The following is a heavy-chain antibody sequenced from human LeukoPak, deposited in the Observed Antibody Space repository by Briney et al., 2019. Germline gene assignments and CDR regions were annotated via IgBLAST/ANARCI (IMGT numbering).Heavy chain of an antibody. J-gene: IGHJ6*02. CDR2: ISYDGSNK. V-gene: IGHV3-30*04. Sequence: PGGSLRLSCAASGFTFSTYAMHWVRQAPGKGLEWVAVISYDGSNKYYADSVKGRFTISRDNSKNTLYLQMNSLRAEDTAVYYCATMGDGYYYGMDVWGQGTTVTVSS. CDR3: ATMGDGYYYGMDV. CDR1: GFTFSTYA. D-gene: IGHD5-24*01.